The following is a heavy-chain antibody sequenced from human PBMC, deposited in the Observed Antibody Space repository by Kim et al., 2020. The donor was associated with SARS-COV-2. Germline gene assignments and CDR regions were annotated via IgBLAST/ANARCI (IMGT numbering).Heavy chain of an antibody. CDR1: GGSFSGYY. CDR2: INHSGST. V-gene: IGHV4-34*01. D-gene: IGHD3-10*01. J-gene: IGHJ4*02. CDR3: ARFRMVRGVSNFDY. Sequence: SETLSLTCAVYGGSFSGYYWSWIRQPPGKGLEWIGEINHSGSTNYNPSLKSRVTISVDTSKNQFSLKLSSVTAADTAVYYCARFRMVRGVSNFDYWGQGTLVTVSS.